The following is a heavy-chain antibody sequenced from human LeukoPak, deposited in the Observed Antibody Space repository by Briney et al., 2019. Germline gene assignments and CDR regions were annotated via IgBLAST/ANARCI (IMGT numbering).Heavy chain of an antibody. Sequence: GASVKVSCKASGYTFTGYHLYWVRQAPGQGLEWMGWINPNSGGTNYAQKFQGRVTMTRDTSISTAYMELSRLRSDDTAVYYCARASGSGYYNENDYWGQGTLVTVSS. CDR2: INPNSGGT. CDR1: GYTFTGYH. CDR3: ARASGSGYYNENDY. J-gene: IGHJ4*02. V-gene: IGHV1-2*02. D-gene: IGHD3-3*01.